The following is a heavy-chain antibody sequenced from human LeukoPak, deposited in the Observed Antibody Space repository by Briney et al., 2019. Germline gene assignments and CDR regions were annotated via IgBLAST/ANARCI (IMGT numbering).Heavy chain of an antibody. CDR2: INPSGGST. J-gene: IGHJ5*02. Sequence: ASVKVSCKTSGYTFTSYYMHWVRQAPGQGLEWMGIINPSGGSTSYALKFQGRVTMTRDMSTSTVYMELSSLRSEDTAVYYCARDAGGPYINSSEWFDPWGQGTLVTVSS. CDR3: ARDAGGPYINSSEWFDP. V-gene: IGHV1-46*01. D-gene: IGHD6-6*01. CDR1: GYTFTSYY.